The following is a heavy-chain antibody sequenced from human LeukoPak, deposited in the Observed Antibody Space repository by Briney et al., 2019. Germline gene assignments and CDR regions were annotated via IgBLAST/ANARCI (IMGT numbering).Heavy chain of an antibody. CDR2: ITASSTNI. D-gene: IGHD5-12*01. J-gene: IGHJ5*02. V-gene: IGHV3-48*03. CDR3: AKGPGARGHFNWFDP. CDR1: XXSXSNYE. Sequence: CXXSXXSXSNYEMNWVRQAPGKGLEWLSYITASSTNIYYADSVKGRFTISRDNAKNSLYLQMNGLRGEDTAVYYCAKGPGARGHFNWFDPWGQGTLVTVSS.